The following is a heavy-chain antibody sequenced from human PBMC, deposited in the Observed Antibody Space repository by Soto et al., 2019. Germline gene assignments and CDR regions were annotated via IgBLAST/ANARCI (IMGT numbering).Heavy chain of an antibody. CDR3: ASEILPDSSSWYGTPQD. D-gene: IGHD6-13*01. Sequence: QVQLVQSGAEVKKPGSSVKVSCKASGGTFSSYAISWVRQAPGQGLEWMGGIIPIFGTANYAQKFQGRVTITADESTSTAYMELSSLRSEDTAVYYCASEILPDSSSWYGTPQDWGQGTLVTVSS. V-gene: IGHV1-69*01. CDR2: IIPIFGTA. CDR1: GGTFSSYA. J-gene: IGHJ4*02.